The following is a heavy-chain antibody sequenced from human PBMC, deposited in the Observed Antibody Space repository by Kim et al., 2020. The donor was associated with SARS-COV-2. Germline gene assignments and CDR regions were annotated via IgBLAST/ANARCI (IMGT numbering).Heavy chain of an antibody. J-gene: IGHJ5*01. CDR1: GDTLITHG. V-gene: IGHV1-69*10. Sequence: SVKVSCTASGDTLITHGISWVRQAPGQGLEWMGRIIPFLSITDYAQKFRGRVTIIADKSTSTIYMELASLTSNDTAVYFCARHSVVEGSSAVSFTNWFD. D-gene: IGHD2-21*01. CDR2: IIPFLSIT. CDR3: ARHSVVEGSSAVSFTNWFD.